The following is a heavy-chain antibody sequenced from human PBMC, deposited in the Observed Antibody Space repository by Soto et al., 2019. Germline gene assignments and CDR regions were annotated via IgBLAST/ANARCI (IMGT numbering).Heavy chain of an antibody. Sequence: GESLKISCAASGFTFSSYAMSWVRQAPGKGLEWVSAISGSGGSTYYADSVKGRFTISRDNSKNTLYLQMNSLRAEDTAVYYCAKPRAFQYYYFDYWGQGTLVTVSS. V-gene: IGHV3-23*01. CDR3: AKPRAFQYYYFDY. CDR1: GFTFSSYA. CDR2: ISGSGGST. J-gene: IGHJ4*02.